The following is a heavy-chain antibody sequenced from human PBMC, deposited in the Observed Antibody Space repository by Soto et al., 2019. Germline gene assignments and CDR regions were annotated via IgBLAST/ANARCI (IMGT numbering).Heavy chain of an antibody. CDR2: ISAYSGNT. CDR1: GYTFTSYG. J-gene: IGHJ6*02. Sequence: ASVKVSCKASGYTFTSYGISWVRQAPGQGLEWMGWISAYSGNTNYAQKLQGRVTMTTDTSTSTAYMELRSLRSDDTAVYYCARKKVVAATPPYYYYGMDVWGQGTAVTVSS. V-gene: IGHV1-18*04. D-gene: IGHD2-15*01. CDR3: ARKKVVAATPPYYYYGMDV.